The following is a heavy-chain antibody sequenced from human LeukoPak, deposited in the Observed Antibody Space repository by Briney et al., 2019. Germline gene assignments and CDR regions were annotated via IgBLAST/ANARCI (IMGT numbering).Heavy chain of an antibody. CDR3: AREDIVVVPAAMYFDY. CDR2: IRGIDGST. V-gene: IGHV3-23*01. D-gene: IGHD2-2*01. J-gene: IGHJ4*02. CDR1: GFTFRIYA. Sequence: GGSLRLSCAASGFTFRIYAMNWVRQAPGKGLEWVSSIRGIDGSTYYADSVKGRFTISRDNSKNTLYLQMNSLRAEDTAVYYCAREDIVVVPAAMYFDYWGQGTLVTVSS.